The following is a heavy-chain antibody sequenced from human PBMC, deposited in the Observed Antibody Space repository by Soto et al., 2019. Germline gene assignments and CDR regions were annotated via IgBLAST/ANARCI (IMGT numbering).Heavy chain of an antibody. CDR3: VGRLTSIYNTFDS. CDR2: ISSSGNS. V-gene: IGHV4-31*06. J-gene: IGHJ4*02. CDR1: GDSISSGTHY. Sequence: NPWETLSLTCTVSGDSISSGTHYWNWIRQHPEKSVEWIGYISSSGNSYYSPSLKSRVFMSVDTSKTLFSLKLSSVTAADTAIFYIVGRLTSIYNTFDSWGQGTQVTVSS. D-gene: IGHD2-21*01.